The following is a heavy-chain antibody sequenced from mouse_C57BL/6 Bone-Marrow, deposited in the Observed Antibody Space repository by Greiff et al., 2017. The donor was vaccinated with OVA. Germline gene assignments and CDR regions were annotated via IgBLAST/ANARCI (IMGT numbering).Heavy chain of an antibody. CDR1: GFTFSSYG. D-gene: IGHD1-1*01. V-gene: IGHV5-6*02. CDR3: ARRSSTVVADYFDV. J-gene: IGHJ1*03. Sequence: EVKLVESGGDLVKPGGSLKLSCAASGFTFSSYGMSWVRQTPDKRLEWVATISSGGSYTYYPDSVKGRFTISRDNAKNTLYLQMSSLKSEDTAMYYCARRSSTVVADYFDVWGTGTTVTVSS. CDR2: ISSGGSYT.